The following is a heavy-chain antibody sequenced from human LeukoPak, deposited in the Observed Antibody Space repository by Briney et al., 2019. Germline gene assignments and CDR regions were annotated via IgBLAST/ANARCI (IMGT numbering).Heavy chain of an antibody. CDR1: GGSISSYY. J-gene: IGHJ6*03. CDR2: IYTSGST. V-gene: IGHV4-4*07. CDR3: AREAAAAALHWYYYYMDV. Sequence: SETLSLTCTVSGGSISSYYWSWIRQPAGKGLEWIGRIYTSGSTNYNPSLKSRVTMSVDTSKNQFSLKLSSVTAADTAVYYCAREAAAAALHWYYYYMDVWGKGTTVTISS. D-gene: IGHD6-25*01.